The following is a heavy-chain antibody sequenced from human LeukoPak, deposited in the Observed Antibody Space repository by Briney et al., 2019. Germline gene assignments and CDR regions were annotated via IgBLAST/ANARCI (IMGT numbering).Heavy chain of an antibody. D-gene: IGHD2-2*02. CDR3: AREGRGYCSSTSCYRDAFDI. CDR2: ISSSSSTI. CDR1: GFTFSSYS. J-gene: IGHJ3*02. Sequence: GGSLRLSCAAPGFTFSSYSMNWVRQAPGKGLGWVSYISSSSSTIYYADSVKGRFTISRDNAKNSLYLQMNSLRAEDTAVYYCAREGRGYCSSTSCYRDAFDIWGQGTMVTASS. V-gene: IGHV3-48*01.